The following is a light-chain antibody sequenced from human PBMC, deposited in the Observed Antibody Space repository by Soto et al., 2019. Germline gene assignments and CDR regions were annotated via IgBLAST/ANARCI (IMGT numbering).Light chain of an antibody. CDR3: QQFTSSPPWT. J-gene: IGKJ1*01. V-gene: IGKV1-5*03. CDR2: KAS. CDR1: QSISSW. Sequence: DIQMTQSPSTLSASVGDRVTITCRASQSISSWLAWYQQKPGKAPKLLIYKASSLESGVPSRFSGNGSGTEFTLTISSLQPDDFATYYCQQFTSSPPWTFGQGTKVEIK.